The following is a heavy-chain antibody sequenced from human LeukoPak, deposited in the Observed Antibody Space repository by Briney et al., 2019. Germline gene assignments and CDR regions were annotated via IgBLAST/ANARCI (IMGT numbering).Heavy chain of an antibody. CDR3: ARDRYYYDSSVPFDY. Sequence: WASVKVSCKASGYTFTSHGISWVRQAPGQGLEWMGWISAYNGNTNYAQKLQGRVTMTTDTSTSTAYMELRSLRSDDTAVYYCARDRYYYDSSVPFDYWGQGTLVTVSS. J-gene: IGHJ4*02. V-gene: IGHV1-18*01. D-gene: IGHD3-22*01. CDR2: ISAYNGNT. CDR1: GYTFTSHG.